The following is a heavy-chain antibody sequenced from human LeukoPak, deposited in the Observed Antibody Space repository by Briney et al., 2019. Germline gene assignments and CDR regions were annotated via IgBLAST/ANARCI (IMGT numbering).Heavy chain of an antibody. J-gene: IGHJ4*02. CDR3: ARKYTSGWPN. D-gene: IGHD6-19*01. CDR2: IYPADSYT. V-gene: IGHV5-51*01. CDR1: RDSFTTYW. Sequence: GESLKISCKTSRDSFTTYWIGSVRQMPAKDLECMGIIYPADSYTTYSPSFQGQVTISADKSISTAYLQWSSLKASDTAMYYCARKYTSGWPNWGQGTLVTVSS.